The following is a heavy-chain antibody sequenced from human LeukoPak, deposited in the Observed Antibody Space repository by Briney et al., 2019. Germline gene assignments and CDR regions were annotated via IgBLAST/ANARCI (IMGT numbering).Heavy chain of an antibody. Sequence: GGSLRLSCAASGFTFSSYAMSWVRQAPGKGLESVSAISGSGGSTYYADSVKGRFTISRDNSKNTLYLQMNSLRAEDTAVYYCAKDTAGWLPPLVHFDYWGQGTLVTVSS. CDR1: GFTFSSYA. J-gene: IGHJ4*02. V-gene: IGHV3-23*01. CDR2: ISGSGGST. D-gene: IGHD5-12*01. CDR3: AKDTAGWLPPLVHFDY.